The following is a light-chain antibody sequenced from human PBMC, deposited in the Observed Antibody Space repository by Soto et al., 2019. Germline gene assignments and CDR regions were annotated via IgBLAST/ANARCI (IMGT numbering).Light chain of an antibody. Sequence: QSVLTQPSSVSVSPGQSITISCPGTSSDVGGYNYVSWYQQHPGKAPKLMIYDVSNRPSGVSNRFSGSKSGNTASLTISGLQAEDEADYYCSSYTSSSTYVFGTGTKVTVL. V-gene: IGLV2-14*01. J-gene: IGLJ1*01. CDR1: SSDVGGYNY. CDR3: SSYTSSSTYV. CDR2: DVS.